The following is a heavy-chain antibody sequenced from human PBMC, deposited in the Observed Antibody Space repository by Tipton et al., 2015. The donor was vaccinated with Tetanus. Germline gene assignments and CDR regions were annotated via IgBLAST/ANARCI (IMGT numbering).Heavy chain of an antibody. D-gene: IGHD1-26*01. CDR2: INPRGGRT. CDR1: GYTFTSFH. CDR3: ARDGSGSYYVPDY. V-gene: IGHV1-46*01. Sequence: LVQSGAEVKTPGASVKVSCKASGYTFTSFHMNWVRQVPGQGLEWMGIINPRGGRTTFAKKFWGRISMTTDTSTTTAYLEVRGLRSEDTAVYFCARDGSGSYYVPDYWGQGTLVTVSS. J-gene: IGHJ4*02.